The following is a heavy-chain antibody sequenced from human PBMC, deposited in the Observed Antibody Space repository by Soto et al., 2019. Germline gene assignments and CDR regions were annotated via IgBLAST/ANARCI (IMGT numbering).Heavy chain of an antibody. D-gene: IGHD3-10*01. V-gene: IGHV4-59*08. J-gene: IGHJ6*02. CDR3: ARLREGFGELFAGLWGMDV. CDR2: IYYSGST. CDR1: GGSISSYY. Sequence: SETLSLTCSVSGGSISSYYWSWIRQPPGKGLEWIGYIYYSGSTNYNPSLKSRVTISVDTSKNRFSLKLSSVTAADTAVYYCARLREGFGELFAGLWGMDVWGQGTTVTV.